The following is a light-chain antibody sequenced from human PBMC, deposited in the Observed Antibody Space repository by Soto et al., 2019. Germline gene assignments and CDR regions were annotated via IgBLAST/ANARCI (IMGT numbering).Light chain of an antibody. J-gene: IGKJ4*01. CDR1: QGISNY. V-gene: IGKV1-27*01. Sequence: DIQMTQSPSSLSASVGDRVTITCRASQGISNYLAWYQQKPGEVPKVLIYASSTLRSGVPSRFSGSRSGTDFTLAISSLQPEDVATYYCHKDNSAPLTFGGGTKVEIK. CDR2: ASS. CDR3: HKDNSAPLT.